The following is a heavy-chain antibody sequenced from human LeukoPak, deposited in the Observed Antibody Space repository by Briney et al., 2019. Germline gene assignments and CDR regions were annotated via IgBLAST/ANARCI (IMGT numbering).Heavy chain of an antibody. Sequence: ASEKVSCKASGYTFTGYYVHWVRQAPGQGLEWMGWINPDSGGTNYAQKFQGRVTMTRDTSISTAYMELSRLRSDDTAVYYCARANFWGVTGYYYYMDVRGKGTTVTVSS. J-gene: IGHJ6*03. CDR3: ARANFWGVTGYYYYMDV. D-gene: IGHD3-16*01. CDR1: GYTFTGYY. CDR2: INPDSGGT. V-gene: IGHV1-2*02.